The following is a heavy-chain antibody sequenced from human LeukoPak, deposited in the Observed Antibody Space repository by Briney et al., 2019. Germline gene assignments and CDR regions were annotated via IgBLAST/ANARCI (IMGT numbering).Heavy chain of an antibody. Sequence: GGSLRLSCAASGFTFSSYAMSWVRQAPGKGLEWVSAFSGSGGSTYYADSVKGRFTISRDNSKNTLYLQMNSLRAEDTAVYYCARDSDPDYYDSSGLNAFDIWGQGTMVTVSS. J-gene: IGHJ3*02. V-gene: IGHV3-23*01. CDR1: GFTFSSYA. D-gene: IGHD3-22*01. CDR2: FSGSGGST. CDR3: ARDSDPDYYDSSGLNAFDI.